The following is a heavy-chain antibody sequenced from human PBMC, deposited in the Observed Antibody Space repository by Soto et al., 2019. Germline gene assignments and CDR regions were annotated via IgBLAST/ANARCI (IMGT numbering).Heavy chain of an antibody. Sequence: LRLSCAASGFTFSSYSMNWVRQAPGKGLEWVSSISSSSSYIYYADSVKGRFTISRDNAKNSLYLQMNSLRAEDTAVYYCARDAVTSVSGERYGTDVWGQGTTVTVSS. J-gene: IGHJ6*02. V-gene: IGHV3-21*01. CDR3: ARDAVTSVSGERYGTDV. CDR2: ISSSSSYI. CDR1: GFTFSSYS. D-gene: IGHD4-4*01.